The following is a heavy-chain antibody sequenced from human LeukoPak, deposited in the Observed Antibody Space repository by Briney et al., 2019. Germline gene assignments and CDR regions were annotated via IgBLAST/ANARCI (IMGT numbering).Heavy chain of an antibody. CDR2: IYYSVST. J-gene: IGHJ3*02. Sequence: SETLSLTCTVSGGSISSHYWSWIRQPPGEGLECIGYIYYSVSTNYNPSLKSRVTISGDTSKNQFSLKLSSVTAADTAVYYCAREGPPNYDTIWGQGTMVTVSS. CDR1: GGSISSHY. D-gene: IGHD3-9*01. CDR3: AREGPPNYDTI. V-gene: IGHV4-59*11.